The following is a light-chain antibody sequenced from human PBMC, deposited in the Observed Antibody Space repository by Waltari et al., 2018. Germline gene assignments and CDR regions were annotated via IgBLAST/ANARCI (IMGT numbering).Light chain of an antibody. V-gene: IGKV3-15*01. CDR2: GAS. CDR1: QSISTN. Sequence: EIVMTQSPATLSVSPGERATLPCRASQSISTNLAWYQQKPGQAPRLLIYGASTRATGFPARFSGSGFGTEFTLTISSLRSEDFAVYYCQHYHNWPPLPFGQGTRLEIK. CDR3: QHYHNWPPLP. J-gene: IGKJ5*01.